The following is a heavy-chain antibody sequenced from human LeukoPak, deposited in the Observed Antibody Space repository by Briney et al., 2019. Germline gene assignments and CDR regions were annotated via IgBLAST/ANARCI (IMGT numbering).Heavy chain of an antibody. D-gene: IGHD3-22*01. CDR3: ARLNYDSTGYYGVPNWFDP. J-gene: IGHJ5*02. CDR1: GGSISSTNYF. Sequence: SETLSLTCTVSGGSISSTNYFWGCVRQPPGKGLGWLGSFYHSGSTYYNPSLKSRVTISVDRSMNQFYLRMTSVTAADTAVYYCARLNYDSTGYYGVPNWFDPWGPGTLVTVSS. V-gene: IGHV4-39*01. CDR2: FYHSGST.